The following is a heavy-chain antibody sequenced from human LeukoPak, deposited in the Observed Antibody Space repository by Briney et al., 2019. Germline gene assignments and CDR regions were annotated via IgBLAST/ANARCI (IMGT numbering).Heavy chain of an antibody. CDR1: GFTFSSYS. J-gene: IGHJ4*02. Sequence: GGSLRLSCAASGFTFSSYSMNWVRQAPGKGLEWVSYISSSSSTIYYADSVKGRFTISRDNVKNSLYLQMNSLRAEDTAVYYCARDPSGYYYDSSGYSDYWGQGTLVTVSS. V-gene: IGHV3-48*01. D-gene: IGHD3-22*01. CDR3: ARDPSGYYYDSSGYSDY. CDR2: ISSSSSTI.